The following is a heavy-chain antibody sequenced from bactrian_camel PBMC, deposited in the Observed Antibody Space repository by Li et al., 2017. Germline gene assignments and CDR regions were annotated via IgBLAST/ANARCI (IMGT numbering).Heavy chain of an antibody. CDR1: EYTDSSAC. CDR3: AADEMGCIENVY. Sequence: VQLVESGGGSVQAGGSLRLSCSASEYTDSSACLGWFRQAPGEEREGVASRYTGAGPVTYAESVKGRFTISQDNAKNTVYLQMNSLKPEDTAVYYCAADEMGCIENVYRGQGTQVTVS. D-gene: IGHD1*01. V-gene: IGHV3S40*01. CDR2: RYTGAGPV. J-gene: IGHJ4*01.